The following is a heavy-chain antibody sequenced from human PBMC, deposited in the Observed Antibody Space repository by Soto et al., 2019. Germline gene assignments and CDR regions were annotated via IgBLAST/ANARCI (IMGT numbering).Heavy chain of an antibody. CDR3: AHIVVAGLGYYFDY. J-gene: IGHJ4*02. V-gene: IGHV2-5*02. CDR2: IYWEDDK. D-gene: IGHD6-19*01. Sequence: QITLKESGPTLVKPTQPLTLTCTFSGFSLSSTRMAVGWIRQPPEKALKWLALIYWEDDKRYSQFLKSRLTITKDTSKNQVVLTMSNMDPVDTARYYCAHIVVAGLGYYFDYWGQATLVTVSS. CDR1: GFSLSSTRMA.